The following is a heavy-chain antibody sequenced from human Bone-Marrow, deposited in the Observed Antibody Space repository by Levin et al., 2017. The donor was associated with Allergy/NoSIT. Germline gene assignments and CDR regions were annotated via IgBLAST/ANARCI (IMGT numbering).Heavy chain of an antibody. D-gene: IGHD2-2*01. CDR3: ALYCSSTSCYH. CDR1: GFTFSSYS. V-gene: IGHV3-21*01. Sequence: GGSLRLSCAASGFTFSSYSMNWVRQAPGKGLEWVSSISSSSSYIYYADSVKGRFTISRDNAKNSLYLQMNSLRAEDTAVYYCALYCSSTSCYHWGQGTLVTVSS. J-gene: IGHJ4*02. CDR2: ISSSSSYI.